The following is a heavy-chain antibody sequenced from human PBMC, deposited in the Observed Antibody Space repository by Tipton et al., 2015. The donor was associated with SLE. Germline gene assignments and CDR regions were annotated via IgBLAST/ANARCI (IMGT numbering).Heavy chain of an antibody. CDR2: TYNGGPT. V-gene: IGHV3-23*03. Sequence: GSLRLSCAASGFTFSTYAMNWVRQAPGKGLEWVSVTYNGGPTYYADSVKGRFTISRDNSKNTVYLQLSSLRAGDTATYYCVKDGPRYWNYDYYFDLWGRGTLVTVSS. CDR1: GFTFSTYA. CDR3: VKDGPRYWNYDYYFDL. J-gene: IGHJ2*01. D-gene: IGHD1-7*01.